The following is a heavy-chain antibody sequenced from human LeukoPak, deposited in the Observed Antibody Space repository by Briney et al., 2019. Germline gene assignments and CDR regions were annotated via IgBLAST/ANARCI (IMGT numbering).Heavy chain of an antibody. V-gene: IGHV1-69*13. Sequence: ASVKVSCKASGGTFSSYAISWVRQAPGQGLEWMGGIIPIFGTANYAQKFQGRVTITADESTSTAYMELSSLRSEDTAVYYCARVRVKTYYYDSSGCLPYYFDYWGQGTLVTVSS. D-gene: IGHD3-22*01. J-gene: IGHJ4*02. CDR3: ARVRVKTYYYDSSGCLPYYFDY. CDR1: GGTFSSYA. CDR2: IIPIFGTA.